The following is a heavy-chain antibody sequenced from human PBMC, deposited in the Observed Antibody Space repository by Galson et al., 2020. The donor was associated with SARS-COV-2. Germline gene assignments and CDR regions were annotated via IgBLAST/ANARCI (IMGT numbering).Heavy chain of an antibody. CDR1: GFTFSNYE. Sequence: TGGSLRLSCAAYGFTFSNYEMNWVRQAQGKGLEWVSYISSSGRTIHYADSVKGRFTISRDNAKSSLSLQMNSLRAEDTAVYYCARLDAYGPGYWGQGTLVTVSS. J-gene: IGHJ4*02. V-gene: IGHV3-48*03. CDR2: ISSSGRTI. CDR3: ARLDAYGPGY. D-gene: IGHD2-21*01.